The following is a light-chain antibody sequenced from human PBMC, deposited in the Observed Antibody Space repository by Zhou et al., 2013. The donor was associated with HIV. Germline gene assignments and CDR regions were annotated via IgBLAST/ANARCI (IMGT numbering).Light chain of an antibody. CDR2: SAS. CDR1: QSISTW. V-gene: IGKV1-5*01. CDR3: LQHNSLPQT. J-gene: IGKJ1*01. Sequence: DIQMTQSPSTLSASVGDRVTITCRASQSISTWLAWYQQKPGKAPKRLIYSASSLQSGVPSRFSGSGSGTEFTLTISSLHLEDFATYFCLQHNSLPQTFGQGTKVEIK.